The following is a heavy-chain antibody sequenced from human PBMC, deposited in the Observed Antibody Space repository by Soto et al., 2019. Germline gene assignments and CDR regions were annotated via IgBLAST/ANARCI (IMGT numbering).Heavy chain of an antibody. Sequence: QVQLVQSGAEVKKPGASVKVSCKASGYTFTSYGISWVRQAPGQGLEWMGWISAYNGNTNYAQKLQGRVTMTTDTYTSEAYMELRSLRSDDTAVYYCARDQFHPDFWSGYYGAFDIWGQGTMVTVSS. D-gene: IGHD3-3*01. CDR3: ARDQFHPDFWSGYYGAFDI. J-gene: IGHJ3*02. CDR2: ISAYNGNT. CDR1: GYTFTSYG. V-gene: IGHV1-18*01.